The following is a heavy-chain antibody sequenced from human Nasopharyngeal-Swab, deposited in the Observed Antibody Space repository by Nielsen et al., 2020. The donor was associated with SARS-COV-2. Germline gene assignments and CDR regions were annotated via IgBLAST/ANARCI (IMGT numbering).Heavy chain of an antibody. V-gene: IGHV3-53*01. CDR2: IHSDGNT. CDR1: GFTVSSSY. D-gene: IGHD1-26*01. Sequence: GESLKISCAASGFTVSSSYMSWVRQAPGKGPEWVSTIHSDGNTYFADSVRGRFSSYRDNYRNTLSLEMNSLRAEDTAVYYCASRGAANDPSTRDLPYSRRTFDLWGRGTLVTVSS. J-gene: IGHJ2*01. CDR3: ASRGAANDPSTRDLPYSRRTFDL.